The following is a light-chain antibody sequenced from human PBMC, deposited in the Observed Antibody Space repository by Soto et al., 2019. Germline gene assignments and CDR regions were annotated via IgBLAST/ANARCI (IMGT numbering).Light chain of an antibody. CDR2: GAS. J-gene: IGKJ4*02. Sequence: EIVLTQAPGTLSWAPGESPTLSCTAGKGASGDYLAWYQTKAGQAPRLLIYGASSSATGIPASFSGSGSGTAFTLTISRLEPEEFAAYYCQQYGSSLRVTFGGGTKGDIK. CDR3: QQYGSSLRVT. CDR1: KGASGDY. V-gene: IGKV3-20*01.